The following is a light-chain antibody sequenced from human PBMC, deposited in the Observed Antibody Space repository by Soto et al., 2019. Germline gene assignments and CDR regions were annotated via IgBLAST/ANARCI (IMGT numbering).Light chain of an antibody. CDR1: SSNIGNNY. CDR2: DNN. CDR3: GTWDSSLSGGI. J-gene: IGLJ2*01. V-gene: IGLV1-51*01. Sequence: QSALTQPPSVSVAPGQKVTISCSGSSSNIGNNYVSWYQQLPGTAPKLLIYDNNKRPSGIPDRFSGSKSGTSATLGITGLQTGDEADYYCGTWDSSLSGGIFGGGTKVTVL.